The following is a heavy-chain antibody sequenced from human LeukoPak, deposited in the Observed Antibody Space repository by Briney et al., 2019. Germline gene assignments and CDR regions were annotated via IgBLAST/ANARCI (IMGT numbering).Heavy chain of an antibody. CDR3: ACHNHDEGALEP. CDR1: GYSFTSYW. V-gene: IGHV5-51*01. J-gene: IGHJ5*02. CDR2: IYPGGSET. D-gene: IGHD3-16*01. Sequence: GESLKISLQGLGYSFTSYWIGWVRQIPGKGLEWVGIIYPGGSETRYRPSFQGQVTISADKSISTAYLPWSSLKASDTAIYYCACHNHDEGALEPWGQGTLVTVSS.